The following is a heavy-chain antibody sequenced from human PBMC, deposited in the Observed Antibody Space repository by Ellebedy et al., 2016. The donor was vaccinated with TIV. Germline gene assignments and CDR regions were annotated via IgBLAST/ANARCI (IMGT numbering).Heavy chain of an antibody. J-gene: IGHJ3*01. CDR2: ISHACCSQ. CDR3: ARDPVGVGPAFDV. V-gene: IGHV3-30-3*01. CDR1: GFTFDSYA. Sequence: GESLKISCVASGFTFDSYAMHWVRQAPGKGLVWVAVISHACCSQYYADSVNGRFTVSRDNSMTTVYLEMNSLRAEDTAIYYCARDPVGVGPAFDVWGQGTMVTVSS. D-gene: IGHD4-23*01.